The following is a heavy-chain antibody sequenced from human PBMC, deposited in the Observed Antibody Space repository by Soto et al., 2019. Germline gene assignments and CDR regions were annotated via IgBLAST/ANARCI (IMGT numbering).Heavy chain of an antibody. CDR3: AKTIRGGYSSSWYYFDY. J-gene: IGHJ4*02. CDR2: VSGGGSIT. D-gene: IGHD6-13*01. CDR1: GFTFTNYA. Sequence: PWGSLRLSGAASGFTFTNYAMTWVRQAPGKGLEWVSTVSGGGSITYYADSLKGRFTISRDNSKNTLYLQINSLRAEDTAVYYCAKTIRGGYSSSWYYFDYWGQGTLVTVSS. V-gene: IGHV3-23*01.